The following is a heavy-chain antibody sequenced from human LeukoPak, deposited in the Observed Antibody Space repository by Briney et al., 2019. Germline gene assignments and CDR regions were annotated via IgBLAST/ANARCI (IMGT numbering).Heavy chain of an antibody. CDR1: GYTFTSYG. D-gene: IGHD1-1*01. CDR2: ISAYNGNT. J-gene: IGHJ6*02. Sequence: ASVKVSCKASGYTFTSYGISWVRQAPGQGLEWMGWISAYNGNTNYAQKLQGRVTMTTDTSTSTAYMKLRSLRSDDTAVYYCARDWNDDNYYYYYYGMDVWGQGTTVTVSS. CDR3: ARDWNDDNYYYYYYGMDV. V-gene: IGHV1-18*01.